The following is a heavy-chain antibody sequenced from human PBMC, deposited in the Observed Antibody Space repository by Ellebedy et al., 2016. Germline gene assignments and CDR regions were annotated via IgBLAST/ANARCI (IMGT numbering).Heavy chain of an antibody. Sequence: GESLKISCAGSGFSIRSFWMHWVRQAPGKGLVWVSRIDPYETGVSYADSVKGRFTISRDNAKDALYLQMNSLRVEDTAIYYCTSETFGARDSWGQGTLVTVSS. J-gene: IGHJ5*01. CDR1: GFSIRSFW. CDR2: IDPYETGV. CDR3: TSETFGARDS. V-gene: IGHV3-74*01. D-gene: IGHD3-16*01.